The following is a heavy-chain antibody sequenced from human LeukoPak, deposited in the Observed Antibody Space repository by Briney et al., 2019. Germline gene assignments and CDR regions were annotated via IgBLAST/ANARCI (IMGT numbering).Heavy chain of an antibody. V-gene: IGHV5-51*01. D-gene: IGHD6-19*01. J-gene: IGHJ4*02. Sequence: GESLKISCKGSGYSFTNYWFAWVRQMPGIDLEWMGIIYPSDSDTIYSPSFQGQVTISADKSISTAYLQWSSLKASDTAMYYCARLTSGWYGGADYWGQGTLVTVSS. CDR1: GYSFTNYW. CDR3: ARLTSGWYGGADY. CDR2: IYPSDSDT.